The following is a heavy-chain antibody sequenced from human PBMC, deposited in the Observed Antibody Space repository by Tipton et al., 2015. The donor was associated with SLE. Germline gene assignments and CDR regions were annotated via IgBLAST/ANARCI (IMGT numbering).Heavy chain of an antibody. CDR3: ARGKGNSSGWGHYYFYGMDV. Sequence: TLSLTCAVYGGSFSGYSWSWIRQTPGKGLEWIGEINHGGSTNYNPSLKTRVTMPVDTSKKQFSLKLGSVTAADTAVYYCARGKGNSSGWGHYYFYGMDVWGQGTTVTVSS. J-gene: IGHJ6*02. V-gene: IGHV4-34*01. CDR2: INHGGST. D-gene: IGHD6-19*01. CDR1: GGSFSGYS.